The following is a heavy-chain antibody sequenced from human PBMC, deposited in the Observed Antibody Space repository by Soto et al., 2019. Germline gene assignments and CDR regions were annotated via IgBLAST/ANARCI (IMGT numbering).Heavy chain of an antibody. CDR2: MSGSSSTT. J-gene: IGHJ4*02. CDR3: AKNQERELPRVIDF. V-gene: IGHV3-23*01. Sequence: PGGSLRPPCATPGLTLSNYAMSWVRQAPGGGLEWVSSMSGSSSTTYYADSVKGRFTISRDRPKNTLYLQMSSLRAEDTALYYCAKNQERELPRVIDFWGQGTLVTVSS. CDR1: GLTLSNYA. D-gene: IGHD1-7*01.